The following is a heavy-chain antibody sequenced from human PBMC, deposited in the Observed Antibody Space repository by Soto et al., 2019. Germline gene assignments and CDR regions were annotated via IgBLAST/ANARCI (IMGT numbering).Heavy chain of an antibody. D-gene: IGHD3-3*01. J-gene: IGHJ6*02. CDR3: ANLGYDFWSRNYYGMDV. CDR1: GFTFSSYA. V-gene: IGHV3-23*01. Sequence: GGSLRLSCAASGFTFSSYAMSWVRQAPGKGLEWVSAISGSGGSTYYADSVKGRFTISRDNSKNTLYLQMNSLRAEDTAVYYCANLGYDFWSRNYYGMDVWGQGTTVTVSS. CDR2: ISGSGGST.